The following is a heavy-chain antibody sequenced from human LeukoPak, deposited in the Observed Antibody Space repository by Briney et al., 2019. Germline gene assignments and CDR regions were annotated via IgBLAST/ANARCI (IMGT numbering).Heavy chain of an antibody. CDR1: GLTFSKAY. Sequence: PGGSLRLSCAASGLTFSKAYMSWVRQAPGKGLEWVGRIKTKSEGGTTDYAAPVKGRFTISRDDSENTLLYLQMNSLKTEDTAVYYCTTEIPAAGTRHYYYYYYMDVWGKGTTVTVSS. J-gene: IGHJ6*03. CDR3: TTEIPAAGTRHYYYYYYMDV. D-gene: IGHD6-13*01. CDR2: IKTKSEGGTT. V-gene: IGHV3-15*01.